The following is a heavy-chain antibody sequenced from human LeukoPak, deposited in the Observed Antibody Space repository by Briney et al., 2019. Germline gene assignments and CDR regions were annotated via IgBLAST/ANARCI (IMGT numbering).Heavy chain of an antibody. V-gene: IGHV3-9*01. CDR1: GFTFSSYS. CDR3: AKDKYSSGWSLDY. Sequence: TGGSLRLSCAASGFTFSSYSMNWVRQAPGKGLEWVSGISWNSGSIGYADSVKGRFTISRDNAKNSLYLQMNSLRAEDTALYYCAKDKYSSGWSLDYWGQGTLVTVSS. CDR2: ISWNSGSI. J-gene: IGHJ4*02. D-gene: IGHD6-19*01.